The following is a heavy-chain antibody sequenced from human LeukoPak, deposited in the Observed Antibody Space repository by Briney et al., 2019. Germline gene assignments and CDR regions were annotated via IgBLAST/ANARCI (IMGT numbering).Heavy chain of an antibody. D-gene: IGHD2-2*01. J-gene: IGHJ4*02. CDR3: ASCVRRAAMSGNYYFDY. CDR2: IIPIFGTA. CDR1: GGTFSSYA. Sequence: SAKVSCKASGGTFSSYAISWVRQAPGQGLEWMGGIIPIFGTANYAQKFQGRVTITADESTSTAYVELSSLRSEDTAVYYCASCVRRAAMSGNYYFDYWGQGTLVTVSS. V-gene: IGHV1-69*13.